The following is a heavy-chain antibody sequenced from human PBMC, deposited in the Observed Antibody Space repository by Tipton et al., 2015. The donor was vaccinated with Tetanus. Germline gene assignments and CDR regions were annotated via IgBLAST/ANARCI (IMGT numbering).Heavy chain of an antibody. D-gene: IGHD5-18*01. CDR2: ISWNSGSI. CDR1: GFTFSSYA. CDR3: AKDMGGYSGLGH. V-gene: IGHV3-9*01. J-gene: IGHJ4*02. Sequence: SLRLSCAASGFTFSSYAMSWVRQAPGKGLEWVSGISWNSGSIGYADSVKGRLTIPRDNAKNSLYLQMNSLRAEDTALYYCAKDMGGYSGLGHWGQGTLVTVSP.